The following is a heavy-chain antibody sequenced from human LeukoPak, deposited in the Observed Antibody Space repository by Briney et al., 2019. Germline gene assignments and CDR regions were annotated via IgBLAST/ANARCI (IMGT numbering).Heavy chain of an antibody. CDR3: ARRTRSFSYAYGDAYHYYYMDV. CDR2: ISYSGRT. Sequence: SETPSLTCTVSGGSGSSDSWSWIPHPPGQGLEWIGYISYSGRTSNNPSLKSRVTISVDPSKSQLSLKRRSVTAADTAVYYCARRTRSFSYAYGDAYHYYYMDVWGKGTTVIVS. V-gene: IGHV4-59*02. J-gene: IGHJ6*03. D-gene: IGHD4/OR15-4a*01. CDR1: GGSGSSDS.